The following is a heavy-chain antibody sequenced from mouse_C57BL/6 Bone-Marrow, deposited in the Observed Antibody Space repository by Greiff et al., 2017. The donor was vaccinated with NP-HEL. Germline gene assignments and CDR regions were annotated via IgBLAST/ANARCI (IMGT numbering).Heavy chain of an antibody. J-gene: IGHJ4*01. Sequence: QVQLQQPGAELVKPGASVKLSCKASGYTFTSYWMHWVKQRPGRGLEWIGRIDPNRGGTKYNEKFKSKATLTVDKPSSTAYMQLSSLTSEDSAVYYCARRYGSRFYAMDYWGQGTSVTVSS. CDR3: ARRYGSRFYAMDY. CDR2: IDPNRGGT. D-gene: IGHD1-1*01. V-gene: IGHV1-72*01. CDR1: GYTFTSYW.